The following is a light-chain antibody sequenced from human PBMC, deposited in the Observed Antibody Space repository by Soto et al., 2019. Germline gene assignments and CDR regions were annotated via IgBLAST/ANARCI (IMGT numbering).Light chain of an antibody. Sequence: QSVLTQPASVSGSPGQWITISCTGTSSDVGNYNLVSWYQQHPRKAPKLMIYGTNKRPSGASTLLSGSKSGNTASLTISGLQAEDEAEYFCCSYAGSRTYVFGTGTKVTVL. V-gene: IGLV2-23*01. CDR3: CSYAGSRTYV. J-gene: IGLJ1*01. CDR2: GTN. CDR1: SSDVGNYNL.